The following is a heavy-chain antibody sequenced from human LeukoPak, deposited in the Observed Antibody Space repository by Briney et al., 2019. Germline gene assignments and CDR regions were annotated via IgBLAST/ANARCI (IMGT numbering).Heavy chain of an antibody. D-gene: IGHD3-16*01. CDR2: ISSSSSTI. CDR3: TRSRPVGGITFDN. V-gene: IGHV3-48*01. CDR1: GFTFSSYS. Sequence: GGSLRLSCAASGFTFSSYSMNWVRQAPGKGLEWVSYISSSSSTIYYADSVKGRFTISRDNAKNSLYLQMNSLRAEDTAVYYCTRSRPVGGITFDNWGQGTLVTVSS. J-gene: IGHJ4*02.